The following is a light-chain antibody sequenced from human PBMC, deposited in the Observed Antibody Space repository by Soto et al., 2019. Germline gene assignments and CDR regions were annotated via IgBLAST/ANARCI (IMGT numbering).Light chain of an antibody. J-gene: IGKJ4*01. CDR3: QQYNNWPLT. CDR2: SAS. CDR1: QSVSSN. Sequence: EIVMTQSPATLSVSPGERATLSCRASQSVSSNLAWYQQKPGQAPRLLIYSASTRTTDIPARFSGSASGTEFTLTISSLQSEDFAVYYCQQYNNWPLTFGGGTKVEIK. V-gene: IGKV3-15*01.